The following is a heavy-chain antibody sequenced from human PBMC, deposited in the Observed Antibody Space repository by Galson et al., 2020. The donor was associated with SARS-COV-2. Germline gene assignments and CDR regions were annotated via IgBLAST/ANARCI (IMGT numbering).Heavy chain of an antibody. Sequence: GESLKIPCEASGFSFSDYWMHWVRQAPGKGLVWVSRINSYGNSTNYADSVRGRFIVSRDNAKNMLYLQMNSLRAEDTAVYYCVRYSSGDYWGQGTLVT. CDR2: INSYGNST. D-gene: IGHD3-22*01. CDR3: VRYSSGDY. J-gene: IGHJ4*02. V-gene: IGHV3-74*01. CDR1: GFSFSDYW.